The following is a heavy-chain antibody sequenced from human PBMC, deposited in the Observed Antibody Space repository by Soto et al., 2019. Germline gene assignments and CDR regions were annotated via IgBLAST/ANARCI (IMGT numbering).Heavy chain of an antibody. CDR2: ISWNSGNI. Sequence: EVQLEESGGALVQPGRSLRLSCAASGFTFDDYAMHWVRQVLGKGLEWVSSISWNSGNIGYADSVKGRFTPSRYNAKNSLYLQMNSLRPEDTALYYCVRSKGGYSYGTPFDYWGQGTPVTVSS. V-gene: IGHV3-9*01. D-gene: IGHD5-18*01. CDR1: GFTFDDYA. J-gene: IGHJ4*02. CDR3: VRSKGGYSYGTPFDY.